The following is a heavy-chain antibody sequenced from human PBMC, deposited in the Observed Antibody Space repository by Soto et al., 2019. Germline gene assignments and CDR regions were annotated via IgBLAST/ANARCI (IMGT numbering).Heavy chain of an antibody. CDR2: IAAYNGYT. D-gene: IGHD6-19*01. CDR1: GYTFTSYG. J-gene: IGHJ6*02. V-gene: IGHV1-18*01. CDR3: ARDLGSGTYDGMDV. Sequence: ASVKVSCKASGYTFTSYGISWVRQAPGQGPEWMGWIAAYNGYTKYAQNVQGRVTMTIDPSTSTAFMEVRSLRSDDTAVYYCARDLGSGTYDGMDVWGQGTTVTVSS.